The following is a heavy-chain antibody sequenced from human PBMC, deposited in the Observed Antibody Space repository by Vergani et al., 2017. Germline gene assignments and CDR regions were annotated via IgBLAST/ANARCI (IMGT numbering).Heavy chain of an antibody. CDR2: ISGSGGST. V-gene: IGHV3-23*01. J-gene: IGHJ4*02. CDR1: GFTFSSYA. D-gene: IGHD2-2*01. Sequence: EVQLLESGGGLVQPGGSLRLSCAASGFTFSSYAMSWVRQAPGKGLEWVSAISGSGGSTYYADSVKGRFTISRDNSKNTLYLQMNSLRAEDTAVYYCAKDIKIVVVPAAASRYWGQGTLVTVTS. CDR3: AKDIKIVVVPAAASRY.